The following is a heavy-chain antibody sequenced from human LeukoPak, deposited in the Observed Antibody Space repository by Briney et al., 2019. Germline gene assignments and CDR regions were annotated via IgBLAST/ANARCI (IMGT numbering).Heavy chain of an antibody. Sequence: PSETLSLTCTVSGYSISSGYYWGWIRQPPGKGLEWIGSIYHSGSTYYNPSLKSRVTISVDTSKNQFSLKLSSVTAADTAVYYCAREGGAAAGTYYYYYMDVWGKGTTVTVSS. D-gene: IGHD6-13*01. V-gene: IGHV4-38-2*02. CDR1: GYSISSGYY. CDR2: IYHSGST. CDR3: AREGGAAAGTYYYYYMDV. J-gene: IGHJ6*03.